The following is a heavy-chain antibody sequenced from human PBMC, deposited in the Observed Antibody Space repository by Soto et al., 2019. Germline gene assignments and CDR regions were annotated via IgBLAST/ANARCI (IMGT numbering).Heavy chain of an antibody. CDR3: ARAAGTQLRPFYYDSSGYPDY. CDR2: ISSSGSTI. D-gene: IGHD3-22*01. V-gene: IGHV3-48*03. Sequence: EVQLVESGGGLVQPGGSLRLSCAASGFTFSSYEMNWVRQAPGKGLEWVSYISSSGSTIYYADSVKGRFTISRDNAKNSLYRQMNSLRAEDTAVYYCARAAGTQLRPFYYDSSGYPDYWGQGTLVTVSS. CDR1: GFTFSSYE. J-gene: IGHJ4*02.